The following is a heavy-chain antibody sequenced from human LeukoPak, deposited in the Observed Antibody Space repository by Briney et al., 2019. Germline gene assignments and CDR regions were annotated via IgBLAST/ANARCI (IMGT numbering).Heavy chain of an antibody. Sequence: GGSLRLSCAASGFTFSRHSMSWVRQAPGKGLEWVSVISGSGGRSYSEDSVKGRFTISRDNSKSTLYLQMNSLRADDTAMYYCARESAYCGGDCRSLSDHWGQGTPVTVSS. D-gene: IGHD2-21*02. J-gene: IGHJ4*02. CDR3: ARESAYCGGDCRSLSDH. CDR2: ISGSGGRS. CDR1: GFTFSRHS. V-gene: IGHV3-23*01.